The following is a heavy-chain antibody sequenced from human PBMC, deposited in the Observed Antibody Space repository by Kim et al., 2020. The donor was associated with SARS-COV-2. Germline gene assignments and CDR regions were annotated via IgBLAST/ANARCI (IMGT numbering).Heavy chain of an antibody. V-gene: IGHV3-7*01. CDR3: AKCGTRSLDY. CDR1: GFSFSTYW. Sequence: GGSLRLSCVDSGFSFSTYWLAWVRQAPGKGLEWLAHINHDGSAVWYVDSVKGRFTISKDNAKNSLYLQVTSLTAEDTAIYYCAKCGTRSLDYWGQGTVLT. J-gene: IGHJ4*02. D-gene: IGHD2-15*01. CDR2: INHDGSAV.